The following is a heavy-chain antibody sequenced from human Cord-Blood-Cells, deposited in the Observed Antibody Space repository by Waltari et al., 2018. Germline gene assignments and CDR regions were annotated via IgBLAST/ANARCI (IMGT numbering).Heavy chain of an antibody. Sequence: QLQLQESGPGLVKPSETLSLTCTVSGGSISSSSYYWGWIRQPPGKGLEWIGSSYYSGSTYYNPSLKSRVTISVDTSKNQFSLKLSSVTAADTAVYYCARYNWDYYYYYMDVWGKGTTVTVSS. J-gene: IGHJ6*03. V-gene: IGHV4-39*01. D-gene: IGHD1-20*01. CDR1: GGSISSSSYY. CDR2: SYYSGST. CDR3: ARYNWDYYYYYMDV.